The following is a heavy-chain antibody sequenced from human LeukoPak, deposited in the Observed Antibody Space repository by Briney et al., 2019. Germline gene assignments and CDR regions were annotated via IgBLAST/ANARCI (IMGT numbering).Heavy chain of an antibody. D-gene: IGHD3-22*01. Sequence: SQTLSLTCTVSGGSISSGSYYWSWIRQPAGKGLEWIGRIYTSGSTNYNPSLKSRVTIPVDTSKNQFSLKLSSVTAADTAVYYCARDTSSWYYYDSSGLNWFDPWGQGTLVTVSS. CDR2: IYTSGST. V-gene: IGHV4-61*02. CDR1: GGSISSGSYY. CDR3: ARDTSSWYYYDSSGLNWFDP. J-gene: IGHJ5*02.